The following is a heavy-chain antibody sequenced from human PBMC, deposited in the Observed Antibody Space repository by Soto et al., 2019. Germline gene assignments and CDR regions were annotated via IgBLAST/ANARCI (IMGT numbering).Heavy chain of an antibody. J-gene: IGHJ6*02. CDR1: GFTFSSYG. V-gene: IGHV3-30*18. D-gene: IGHD3-10*01. Sequence: LRLSFAASGFTFSSYGMHWVRQAPGKGLEWVAVISYDGSNKYYADSVKGRFTISRDNSKNTLYLQMNSLRAEDTAVYYCAKRFGGYYNYYYGMDVWGQGTTVTVSS. CDR3: AKRFGGYYNYYYGMDV. CDR2: ISYDGSNK.